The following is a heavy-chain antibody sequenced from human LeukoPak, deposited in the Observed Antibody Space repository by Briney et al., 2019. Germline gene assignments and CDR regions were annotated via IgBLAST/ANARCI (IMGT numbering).Heavy chain of an antibody. CDR2: IKSRTDGGTT. CDR3: ARDLQLVRGKIDY. Sequence: GGSLRLSCAASGFTFSNAWMNWVRQAPGKGLEWVGRIKSRTDGGTTDCAAPVKGRFTISRDDSENTLHLQMNSLRAEDTAVYYCARDLQLVRGKIDYWGQGTLVTVSS. V-gene: IGHV3-15*01. D-gene: IGHD6-6*01. J-gene: IGHJ4*02. CDR1: GFTFSNAW.